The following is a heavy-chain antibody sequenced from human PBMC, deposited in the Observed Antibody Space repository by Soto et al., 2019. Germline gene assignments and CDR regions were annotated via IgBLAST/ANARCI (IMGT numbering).Heavy chain of an antibody. CDR2: ISYDGSNK. Sequence: QVQLVESGGGVVQPGRSLRLSCAASGFTFSSYAMHWVRQAPGKGLEWVAVISYDGSNKYYADSVKGRFTISRDNSKNTLYLQMNSLRAEDTAVYYCARGGIVVVIPSAFDIWGQGTMVTVSS. V-gene: IGHV3-30-3*01. CDR3: ARGGIVVVIPSAFDI. CDR1: GFTFSSYA. J-gene: IGHJ3*02. D-gene: IGHD3-22*01.